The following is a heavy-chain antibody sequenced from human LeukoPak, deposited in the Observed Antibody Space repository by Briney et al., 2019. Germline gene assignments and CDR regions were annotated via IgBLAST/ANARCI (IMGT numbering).Heavy chain of an antibody. J-gene: IGHJ5*02. CDR2: IHKDGSEQ. CDR1: GFTFSRYW. V-gene: IGHV3-7*01. CDR3: ARGDGVYDYVWGSYRSRWFDP. Sequence: PGGSLRLSCAASGFTFSRYWMTWVRQAPGKGLEWVANIHKDGSEQYYVDSVRGRFTISRDNAKNSLYLQMNSLRAEDTAVYYCARGDGVYDYVWGSYRSRWFDPWGQGTLVTVSS. D-gene: IGHD3-16*02.